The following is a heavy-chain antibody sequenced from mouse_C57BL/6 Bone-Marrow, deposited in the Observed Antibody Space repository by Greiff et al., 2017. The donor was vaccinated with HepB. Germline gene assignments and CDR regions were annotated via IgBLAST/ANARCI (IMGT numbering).Heavy chain of an antibody. V-gene: IGHV1-81*01. Sequence: QVQLQQSGAELARPGASVKLSCKASGYTFTSYGISWVKQRTGQGLEWIGEIYPRSGNNYYNEKFKGKATLTADKSSSTAYMELRSLTSEDSAVYFCARWSSGYVGDYAMDYWGQGTSVTVSS. CDR1: GYTFTSYG. J-gene: IGHJ4*01. D-gene: IGHD3-2*02. CDR3: ARWSSGYVGDYAMDY. CDR2: IYPRSGNN.